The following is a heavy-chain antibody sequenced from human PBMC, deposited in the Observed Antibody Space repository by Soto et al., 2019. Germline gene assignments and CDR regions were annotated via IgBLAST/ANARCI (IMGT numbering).Heavy chain of an antibody. CDR1: GGSIRSYY. CDR2: IYYSGST. CDR3: ARNYGHAFDI. V-gene: IGHV4-59*01. Sequence: PSETLSLTCTVSGGSIRSYYWSWIRQPPGKGLEWIGYIYYSGSTNYNPSLKSRGTISVDTSKNQFSLKLSSVTAADTAVYYCARNYGHAFDIWGQGTMVTVSS. D-gene: IGHD1-7*01. J-gene: IGHJ3*02.